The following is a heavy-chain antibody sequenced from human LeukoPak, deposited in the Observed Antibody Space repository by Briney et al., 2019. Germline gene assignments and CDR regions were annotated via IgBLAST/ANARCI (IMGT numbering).Heavy chain of an antibody. J-gene: IGHJ4*02. CDR1: GFTFSSYG. Sequence: GGSLRLSCAASGFTFSSYGMHWVRQAPGKGLEGVAVISYDGSNKYYADSVKGRFTISRDNSKNTLYLQMNSLRAEDTAVYFCARRLTATHSFDYWGQGALVTVSS. V-gene: IGHV3-30*03. CDR3: ARRLTATHSFDY. D-gene: IGHD1-1*01. CDR2: ISYDGSNK.